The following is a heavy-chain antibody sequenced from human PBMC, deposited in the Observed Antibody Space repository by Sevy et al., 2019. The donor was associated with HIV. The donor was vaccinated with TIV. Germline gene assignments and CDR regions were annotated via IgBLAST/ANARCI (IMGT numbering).Heavy chain of an antibody. CDR1: GFTFSTST. V-gene: IGHV3-21*01. D-gene: IGHD2-15*01. CDR2: MTSSGSYI. Sequence: GGSLRLSSAASGFTFSTSTMSWVRQAPGKGLEWVSLMTSSGSYILYADSVKGRFTISRDNAKNSVFLQMNSLRVEDTAVYYCVRDGWNYWGQGTLVTVSS. J-gene: IGHJ4*02. CDR3: VRDGWNY.